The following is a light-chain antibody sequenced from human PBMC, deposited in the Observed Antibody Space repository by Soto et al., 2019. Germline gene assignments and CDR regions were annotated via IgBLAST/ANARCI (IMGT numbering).Light chain of an antibody. CDR3: QQLNSYPRT. CDR2: AAS. J-gene: IGKJ1*01. Sequence: DIQLTQSPSFLSASVGDRVTITCRASQGISSYLAWYQQKPGKAPKLLIYAASTLQSGDPSRFSGSGSGTEVTLTFSSLQPEDFATYYCQQLNSYPRTFGQGTKVEIK. V-gene: IGKV1-9*01. CDR1: QGISSY.